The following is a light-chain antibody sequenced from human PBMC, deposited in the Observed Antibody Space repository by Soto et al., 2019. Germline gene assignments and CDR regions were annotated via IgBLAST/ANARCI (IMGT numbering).Light chain of an antibody. J-gene: IGKJ1*01. CDR1: ESLLYSNGYNY. Sequence: DIVMSQSPLSLPVTPGEPASISCRSSESLLYSNGYNYLDWYLQKPGQSPQLLFHLGSNRSSGVTHRSSGSGTGTEFTLKISRVEAEDVGVYSCLQALPTPPWTLGQGNTVEIK. CDR2: LGS. V-gene: IGKV2-28*01. CDR3: LQALPTPPWT.